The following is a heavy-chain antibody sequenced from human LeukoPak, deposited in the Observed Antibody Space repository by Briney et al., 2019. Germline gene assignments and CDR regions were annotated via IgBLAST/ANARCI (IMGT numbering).Heavy chain of an antibody. CDR1: GDSISSFY. J-gene: IGHJ5*01. D-gene: IGHD2-8*01. V-gene: IGHV4-59*08. CDR3: ALAPNSNWFDF. Sequence: SETLSLTCSVSGDSISSFYWNWIRQPPGKRLEWIGNIDYSGSSNYNPSLESRVTISIDTSRKQFFLKLDFVTAADTAVYYCALAPNSNWFDFWGQGTLVTVSS. CDR2: IDYSGSS.